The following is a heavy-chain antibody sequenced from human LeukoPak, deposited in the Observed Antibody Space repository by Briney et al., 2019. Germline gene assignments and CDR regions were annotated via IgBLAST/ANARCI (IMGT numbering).Heavy chain of an antibody. D-gene: IGHD3-3*01. J-gene: IGHJ3*02. CDR1: GDSIDSYY. Sequence: SETLSLTCTVSGDSIDSYYWSWIRQPPGKGLEWIGYIYYRGTTSYNPFLKSRVTISVDTSKNQFSLKLSSVTAADTAVFYCARVASGYDVFDIWGQGTMVTVSS. V-gene: IGHV4-59*01. CDR3: ARVASGYDVFDI. CDR2: IYYRGTT.